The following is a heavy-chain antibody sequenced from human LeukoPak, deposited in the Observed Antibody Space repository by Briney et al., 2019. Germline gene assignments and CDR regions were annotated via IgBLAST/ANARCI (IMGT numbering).Heavy chain of an antibody. D-gene: IGHD6-13*01. CDR1: GYTFTGSY. V-gene: IGHV1-2*02. CDR3: ARSQRPGYSSSWYLGAGFDI. Sequence: ASVKVSCKASGYTFTGSYMFWVRQAPGQGLEWLRWINPNTGDANYAQKFQGRVTMTRDTAISTAYMELNRLTSDDTAVFYCARSQRPGYSSSWYLGAGFDIWGQGTMVTVSS. J-gene: IGHJ3*02. CDR2: INPNTGDA.